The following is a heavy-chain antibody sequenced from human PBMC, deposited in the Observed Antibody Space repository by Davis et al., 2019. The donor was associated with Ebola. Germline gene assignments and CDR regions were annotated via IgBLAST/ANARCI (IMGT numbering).Heavy chain of an antibody. D-gene: IGHD2-2*01. Sequence: GESLKISCAASGFTFSGYYMSWIRQAPGKGLEWVSYISSSGSTIYYADSVKGRFTISRDNAKNSLYLQMNSLRAEDTAVYYCARGQYLPYDVFDVWGQGTMVTVFS. J-gene: IGHJ3*01. CDR1: GFTFSGYY. CDR3: ARGQYLPYDVFDV. V-gene: IGHV3-11*01. CDR2: ISSSGSTI.